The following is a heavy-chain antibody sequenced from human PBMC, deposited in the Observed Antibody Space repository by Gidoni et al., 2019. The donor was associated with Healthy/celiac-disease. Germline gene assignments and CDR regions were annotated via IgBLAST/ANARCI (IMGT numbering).Heavy chain of an antibody. D-gene: IGHD1-1*01. V-gene: IGHV3-66*01. J-gene: IGHJ2*01. CDR1: GFTVSSNY. Sequence: EVQLVESGGGLVQPGGSLRLSCAASGFTVSSNYLSWVRQAPGKGLEWVAVIYSGGSTYYADSVKGRFTISRDNSKNTLYLQMNSLRAEDTAVYSCARGQSPNWTNWYFDLWGRGTLVTVSS. CDR2: IYSGGST. CDR3: ARGQSPNWTNWYFDL.